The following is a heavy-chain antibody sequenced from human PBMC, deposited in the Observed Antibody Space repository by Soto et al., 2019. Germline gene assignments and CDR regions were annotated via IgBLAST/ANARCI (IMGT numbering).Heavy chain of an antibody. CDR2: IDHDGPT. Sequence: EVQLVDSGGGLVQPGGSLRLSCAGSGFIFSNYWMHWVRQAPGKGLEWVSRIDHDGPTDYADSVRGRFTISRDNAESTLYLQMNSLRPEDTAVYYCVRDSHGDDWGQGTLVTVSS. CDR3: VRDSHGDD. J-gene: IGHJ4*02. V-gene: IGHV3-74*01. CDR1: GFIFSNYW.